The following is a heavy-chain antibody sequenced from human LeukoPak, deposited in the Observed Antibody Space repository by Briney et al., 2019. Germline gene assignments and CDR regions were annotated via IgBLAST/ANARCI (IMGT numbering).Heavy chain of an antibody. CDR1: RYPFRNYY. CDR2: MNPGVGST. D-gene: IGHD2-15*01. V-gene: IGHV1-46*01. CDR3: AKDGGSAGWLYDAFDM. Sequence: GASVKVASKASRYPFRNYYVHWGRQAPGQGLEWMGIMNPGVGSTIYAQKFQGRVTMTRDTSSSTVFIELSSLTSDDIAVYLCAKDGGSAGWLYDAFDMWGQGTLVTVSS. J-gene: IGHJ3*02.